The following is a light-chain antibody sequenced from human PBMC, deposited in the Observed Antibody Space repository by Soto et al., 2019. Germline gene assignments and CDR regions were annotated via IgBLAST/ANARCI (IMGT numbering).Light chain of an antibody. Sequence: DIQMTQSASSLPASVGDTVTISCQASQDISKYLNWFQQKPGKAPKLLIYDVFNVETGVPSRFSGRGSGTDFTLIISKLQPEDFATSYCQQYDQLPITFGGGTKGDIK. J-gene: IGKJ4*01. CDR2: DVF. V-gene: IGKV1-33*01. CDR1: QDISKY. CDR3: QQYDQLPIT.